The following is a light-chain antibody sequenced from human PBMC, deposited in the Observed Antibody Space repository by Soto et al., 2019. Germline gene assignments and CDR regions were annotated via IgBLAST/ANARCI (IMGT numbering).Light chain of an antibody. J-gene: IGKJ3*01. V-gene: IGKV1-9*01. CDR3: QQVNNYPSFT. CDR1: QGVNSY. Sequence: DIQLTQSPSFLSASIGDRVTITCRASQGVNSYLAWYQQKPGKAPKLLIYATATLKSGVPSTFSSSGSATEFTLIISSLQPEDFATYYYQQVNNYPSFTFGPGTKVDIK. CDR2: ATA.